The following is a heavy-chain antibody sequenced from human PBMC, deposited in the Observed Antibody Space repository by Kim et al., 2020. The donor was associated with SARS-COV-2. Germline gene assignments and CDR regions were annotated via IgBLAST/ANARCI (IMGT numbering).Heavy chain of an antibody. D-gene: IGHD6-13*01. J-gene: IGHJ4*02. CDR1: GFTFSSYG. Sequence: GGSLRLSCAASGFTFSSYGMHWVRQAPGKGLEWVAVISYDGSNKYYADSVKGRFTISRDNSKNTLYLQMNSLRAEDTAVYYCAKSSIGYSSSWPLGYWGQGTLVTVSS. V-gene: IGHV3-30*18. CDR2: ISYDGSNK. CDR3: AKSSIGYSSSWPLGY.